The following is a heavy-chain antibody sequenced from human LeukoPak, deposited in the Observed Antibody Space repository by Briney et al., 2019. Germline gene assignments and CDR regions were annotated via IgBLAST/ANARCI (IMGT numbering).Heavy chain of an antibody. J-gene: IGHJ6*02. Sequence: GGSLRLSCAASGFTFSSYAMSWVRQAPGKGLEWVSAISGSGGSTYYADSVKGRFTISRDNSKNTLCLQMNSLRAEDTAVYYCAKSRRAVRYYYYYGMDVWGQGTTVTVSS. CDR2: ISGSGGST. D-gene: IGHD4-17*01. V-gene: IGHV3-23*01. CDR1: GFTFSSYA. CDR3: AKSRRAVRYYYYYGMDV.